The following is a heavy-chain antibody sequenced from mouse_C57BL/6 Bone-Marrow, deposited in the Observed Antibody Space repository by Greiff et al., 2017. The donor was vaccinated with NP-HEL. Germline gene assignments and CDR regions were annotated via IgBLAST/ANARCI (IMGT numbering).Heavy chain of an antibody. CDR2: ISYDGSN. D-gene: IGHD1-1*01. Sequence: EVQLQQSGPGLVKPSQSLSLTCSVTGYSITSGYYWNWIRQFPGNKLEWMGYISYDGSNNYNPSLKNRISITRDTSKHQFFLKLNSVTTEDTATYYCARAGVTTVVEGDYFDYWGQGTTLTVSS. CDR1: GYSITSGYY. J-gene: IGHJ2*01. V-gene: IGHV3-6*01. CDR3: ARAGVTTVVEGDYFDY.